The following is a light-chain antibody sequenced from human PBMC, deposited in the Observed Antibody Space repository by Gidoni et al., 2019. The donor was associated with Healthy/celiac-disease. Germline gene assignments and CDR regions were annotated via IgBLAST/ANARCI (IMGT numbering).Light chain of an antibody. Sequence: DIQMTQSPSTLSASVGDRVTITCRASQSSSSWLAWYQQKPGKAPKLLIYDASSLESGDPSRFSGSGSGTEFTLTISSLQTDDFATYYCQQQWTFGQGTKVEIK. CDR3: QQQWT. V-gene: IGKV1-5*01. CDR2: DAS. CDR1: QSSSSW. J-gene: IGKJ1*01.